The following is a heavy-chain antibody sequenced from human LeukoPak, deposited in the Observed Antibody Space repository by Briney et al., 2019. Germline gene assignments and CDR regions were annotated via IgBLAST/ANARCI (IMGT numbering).Heavy chain of an antibody. D-gene: IGHD4-17*01. CDR1: GGTFSSYA. CDR2: IIPILGIA. CDR3: ARDGATVSFDY. V-gene: IGHV1-69*04. Sequence: SVTVSCKASGGTFSSYAISWVRQAPGQGLEWMGRIIPILGIANYAQKFQGRVTITADKSTSTAYMELSSLRSEDTAVYYCARDGATVSFDYWGQGTLVTVSS. J-gene: IGHJ4*02.